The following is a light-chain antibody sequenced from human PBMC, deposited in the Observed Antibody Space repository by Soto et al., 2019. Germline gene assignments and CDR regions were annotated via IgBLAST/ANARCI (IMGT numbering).Light chain of an antibody. Sequence: DIQMTQSPSTLSASVGDRVTITCLASQSISSWLAWYQQKPGKAPKLLIYKASSLESGVPSRFSGSGSGTEITLTISSLQPDDFATYYCQQYNSYPWTFGKGTKVDSK. CDR2: KAS. CDR3: QQYNSYPWT. J-gene: IGKJ1*01. CDR1: QSISSW. V-gene: IGKV1-5*03.